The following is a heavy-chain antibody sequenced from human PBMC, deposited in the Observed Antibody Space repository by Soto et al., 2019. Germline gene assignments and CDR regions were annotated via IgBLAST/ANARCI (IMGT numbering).Heavy chain of an antibody. J-gene: IGHJ3*02. CDR1: GYTFTRSG. CDR3: ARDLYSTSWYVRAFDM. CDR2: INSSGGST. Sequence: GASVKVSCKASGYTFTRSGISWVRQAPGQGLEWMGIINSSGGSTSYAQKFQGRVTMTRDTSTSTVFLELSSLRSGDTAVYFCARDLYSTSWYVRAFDMWGQGTMVTVSS. V-gene: IGHV1-46*03. D-gene: IGHD6-13*01.